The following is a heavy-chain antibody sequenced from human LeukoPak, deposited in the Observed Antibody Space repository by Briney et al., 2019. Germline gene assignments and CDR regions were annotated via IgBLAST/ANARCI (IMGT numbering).Heavy chain of an antibody. Sequence: PGGSLRLSCAASGFTFSSYAMHWVRQAPGKGLEWVAVISYDGSNKYYADSVKGRFTSSRDNSKNTLYLQMNSLRVEDTAIYYCAKGGDLSYWYFDLWGRGTLVTVSS. D-gene: IGHD2-21*02. J-gene: IGHJ2*01. CDR2: ISYDGSNK. V-gene: IGHV3-30-3*01. CDR3: AKGGDLSYWYFDL. CDR1: GFTFSSYA.